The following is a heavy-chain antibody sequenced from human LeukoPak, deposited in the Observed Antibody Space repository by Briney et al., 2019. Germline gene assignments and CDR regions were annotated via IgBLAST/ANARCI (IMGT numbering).Heavy chain of an antibody. Sequence: PSETLSLTCAVYGGSFSGYYWSWIRQPPGKGLEWIGEINHSGSTNYNPSLKSRVTISVDTSKNQFSLNLSSVTAADTAVYYCAREAGSSDLFYYFDYWGQGTLVTVSS. CDR1: GGSFSGYY. V-gene: IGHV4-34*01. D-gene: IGHD2-2*01. CDR3: AREAGSSDLFYYFDY. J-gene: IGHJ4*02. CDR2: INHSGST.